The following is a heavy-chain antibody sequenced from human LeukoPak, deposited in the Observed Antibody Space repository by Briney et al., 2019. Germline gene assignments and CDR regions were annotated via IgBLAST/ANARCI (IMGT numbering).Heavy chain of an antibody. J-gene: IGHJ4*02. Sequence: PSGTLSLTCTVSGGSISSSSYFWGWIRQPPGKGLEWIGSIFYSGSTYYNPSLNSRVTISIDTSKNQFSLRLSSVTAADTAVYYCARQMNTVTAAYWGQGTLVTVSS. D-gene: IGHD4-17*01. CDR3: ARQMNTVTAAY. CDR1: GGSISSSSYF. V-gene: IGHV4-39*01. CDR2: IFYSGST.